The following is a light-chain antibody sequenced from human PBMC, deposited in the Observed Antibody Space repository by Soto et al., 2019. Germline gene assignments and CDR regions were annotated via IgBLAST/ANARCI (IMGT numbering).Light chain of an antibody. CDR3: QQYNNWPPFT. CDR1: QSVSSS. CDR2: GAS. V-gene: IGKV3-15*01. Sequence: EIVMTQSPATLSVSPGERVTLSCRASQSVSSSLAWYQQKPGQAPRLLIYGASTRATAIPARFSGSGSGTEFTLTISSLQSEDFAVYYWQQYNNWPPFTFGPGTKVDIK. J-gene: IGKJ3*01.